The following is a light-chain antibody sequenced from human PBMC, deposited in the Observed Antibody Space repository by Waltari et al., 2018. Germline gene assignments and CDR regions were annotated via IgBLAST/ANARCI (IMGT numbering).Light chain of an antibody. J-gene: IGKJ1*01. CDR3: QQYHNWPPGT. Sequence: ETVLTQSPAPLSVSPGEEATLSCRASQSVGSTVAWYQQKPGQAPRLLMYGASTRAAGIPARFSGSGSGTEFTLTISSLQSEDFAIYFCQQYHNWPPGTFGQGTTVEIK. CDR1: QSVGST. CDR2: GAS. V-gene: IGKV3-15*01.